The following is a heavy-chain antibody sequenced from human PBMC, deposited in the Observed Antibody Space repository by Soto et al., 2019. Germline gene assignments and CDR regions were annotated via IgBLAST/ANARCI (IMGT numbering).Heavy chain of an antibody. Sequence: GGSLRLSCTASGFTFGDYAMSWFRQAPGKWLEWVGFIRSKAYGGTTEYAASVKGRFTISRDDSKSIAYLQMNSLKTEDTPVHYCTRELELRAYYYSGMDVGGQGXTVTVFS. CDR3: TRELELRAYYYSGMDV. J-gene: IGHJ6*02. CDR1: GFTFGDYA. D-gene: IGHD1-26*01. CDR2: IRSKAYGGTT. V-gene: IGHV3-49*03.